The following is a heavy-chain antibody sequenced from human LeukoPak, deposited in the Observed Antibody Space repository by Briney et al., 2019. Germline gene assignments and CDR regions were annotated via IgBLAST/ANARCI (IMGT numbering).Heavy chain of an antibody. Sequence: SVKVSCKASGGTFSSYAISWVRQAPGQGLEWMGGIIPIFGTANYAQKFQGRVTITADESTSTAYMELSSLRSEDTAVYYCARGMDYYDSSGYPSYFDYWGQGTLVTVSS. CDR3: ARGMDYYDSSGYPSYFDY. CDR1: GGTFSSYA. V-gene: IGHV1-69*13. CDR2: IIPIFGTA. D-gene: IGHD3-22*01. J-gene: IGHJ4*02.